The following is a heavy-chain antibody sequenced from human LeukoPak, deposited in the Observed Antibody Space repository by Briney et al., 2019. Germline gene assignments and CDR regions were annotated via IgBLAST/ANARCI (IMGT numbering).Heavy chain of an antibody. V-gene: IGHV4-4*07. Sequence: SETLSLTCTVSGGSISSYFCSWIRQPAGKGLEWIGRIHTSGSTNYNSSLKSRVTMSVDTSKNQFSLSLSSVAAADTAVYYCARVGTTLFDPWGQGTLVTVSS. CDR1: GGSISSYF. CDR2: IHTSGST. D-gene: IGHD1-1*01. CDR3: ARVGTTLFDP. J-gene: IGHJ5*02.